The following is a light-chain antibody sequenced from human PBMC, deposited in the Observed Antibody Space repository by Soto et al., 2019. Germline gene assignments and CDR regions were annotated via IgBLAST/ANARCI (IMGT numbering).Light chain of an antibody. CDR2: EVS. J-gene: IGLJ1*01. CDR1: SSDVGSYNL. V-gene: IGLV2-23*02. CDR3: CSYAGCSTFGYV. Sequence: QSVLTQPASVSVSPGQSITISCTGTSSDVGSYNLVSWYQQHPGKAPKLMIYEVSKRPSGVSNRFSGSKSGNTASLTISGLQAEDEADYYCCSYAGCSTFGYVFGTGTKVTVL.